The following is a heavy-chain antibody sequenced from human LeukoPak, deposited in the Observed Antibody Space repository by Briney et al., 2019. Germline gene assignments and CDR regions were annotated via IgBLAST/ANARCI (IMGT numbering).Heavy chain of an antibody. CDR2: IKQDGSEK. Sequence: GGSLRLSCAASGFTFSGYGMNWVRQAPGKGLEWVANIKQDGSEKYYVDSVKGRFTISRDNAKNSLYLQMNSLRAEDTAVYYCASDYGEEGYWGQGTLVTVSS. D-gene: IGHD4-17*01. V-gene: IGHV3-7*01. CDR3: ASDYGEEGY. J-gene: IGHJ4*02. CDR1: GFTFSGYG.